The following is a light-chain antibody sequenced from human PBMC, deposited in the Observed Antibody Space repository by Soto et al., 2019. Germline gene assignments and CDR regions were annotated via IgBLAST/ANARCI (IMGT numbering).Light chain of an antibody. J-gene: IGKJ2*01. V-gene: IGKV1-39*01. CDR2: AAS. CDR3: QQRYSTPYT. CDR1: QSISSY. Sequence: DIQMTQSPSSLSASVGDRVTITCRASQSISSYLNWCQQKPGKAPKLLIYAASSLQSGVPSRFSGSGSGTDFTLTISSMQPEDFATYYCQQRYSTPYTCGQANKVDIK.